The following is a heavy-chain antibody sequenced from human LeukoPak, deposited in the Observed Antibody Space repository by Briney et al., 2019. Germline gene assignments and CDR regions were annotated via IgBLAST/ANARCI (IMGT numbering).Heavy chain of an antibody. Sequence: SETLSLTCTVSGGSISSHYWSWIRQPPGKGLEWIGYIYYSGSTNYNPSLKSRVTISVDTSKNQFSLKLSSVTAADTAVYYCARAKAAAGTIGWFDPWGQGTLVTVSS. CDR1: GGSISSHY. V-gene: IGHV4-59*11. CDR2: IYYSGST. J-gene: IGHJ5*02. CDR3: ARAKAAAGTIGWFDP. D-gene: IGHD6-13*01.